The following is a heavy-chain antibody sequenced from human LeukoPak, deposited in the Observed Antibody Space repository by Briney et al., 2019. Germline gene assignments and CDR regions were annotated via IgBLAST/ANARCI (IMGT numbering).Heavy chain of an antibody. CDR1: GFTFSSYA. CDR2: ISGSGGST. Sequence: PGGSLRLSCAASGFTFSSYAMSWVRQAPGKGLEWVSAISGSGGSTYYADSVKGRFTISRDNSKNTLYLQMNSLRAGDTAVYYCAKDYYDSSGYPVDYWGQGTLVTVSS. CDR3: AKDYYDSSGYPVDY. D-gene: IGHD3-22*01. V-gene: IGHV3-23*01. J-gene: IGHJ4*02.